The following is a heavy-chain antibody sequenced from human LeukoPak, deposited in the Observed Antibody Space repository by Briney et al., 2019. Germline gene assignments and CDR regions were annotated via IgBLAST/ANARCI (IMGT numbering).Heavy chain of an antibody. D-gene: IGHD3-10*01. CDR2: ISYDGGNK. J-gene: IGHJ4*02. CDR3: AKERDYYGSGRFDY. CDR1: RFTFSTYG. Sequence: HSGRSLRLSCAASRFTFSTYGMHWVRQAPGKGLEWVAFISYDGGNKYYADSVKGRFTISRDNSKNTLYLQMNSLRGEDTAVYYCAKERDYYGSGRFDYWGQGTLVTVSP. V-gene: IGHV3-30*18.